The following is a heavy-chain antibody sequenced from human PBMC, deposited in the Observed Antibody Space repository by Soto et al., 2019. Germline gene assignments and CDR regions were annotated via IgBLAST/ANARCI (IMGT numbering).Heavy chain of an antibody. CDR2: IYYSGST. V-gene: IGHV4-31*03. D-gene: IGHD5-18*01. Sequence: SETLSLTCTVSGGSISSGGYYWSWIRHHPGKGLEWIGYIYYSGSTYYNPSLKSRVTISVDTSKNQFSLKLSSVTAADTAVYYCARMGDFVDTAMVLNFDYWGQGTLVTVSS. CDR3: ARMGDFVDTAMVLNFDY. J-gene: IGHJ4*02. CDR1: GGSISSGGYY.